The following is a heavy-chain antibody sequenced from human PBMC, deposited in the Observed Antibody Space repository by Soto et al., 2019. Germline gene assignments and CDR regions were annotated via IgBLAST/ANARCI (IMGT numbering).Heavy chain of an antibody. V-gene: IGHV5-51*01. CDR1: GYSFTSYW. J-gene: IGHJ5*02. Sequence: PGESLKISCKGSGYSFTSYWIGWVRQMPGKGLEWMGIIYPGDSDTRYSPSFQGQVTISADKSISTAYLQWSSLKASDTAMYYCARSRGYCSSTRCYASDWFDPWGQGTLVTVSS. D-gene: IGHD2-2*03. CDR2: IYPGDSDT. CDR3: ARSRGYCSSTRCYASDWFDP.